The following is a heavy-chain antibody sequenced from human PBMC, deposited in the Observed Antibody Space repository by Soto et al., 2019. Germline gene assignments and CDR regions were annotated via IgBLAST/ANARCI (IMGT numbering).Heavy chain of an antibody. J-gene: IGHJ4*02. CDR3: ARDVQLSMSRIIGY. CDR1: GFTFSSYW. D-gene: IGHD1-1*01. V-gene: IGHV3-7*01. Sequence: GGSLRLSCAASGFTFSSYWMSWVRQAPGKGLEWVANIKQDGRKKYYVDSMKGRFTISRDNDKNPLYLQMNSLRAEDTALYCCARDVQLSMSRIIGYWGQGTLVTVSS. CDR2: IKQDGRKK.